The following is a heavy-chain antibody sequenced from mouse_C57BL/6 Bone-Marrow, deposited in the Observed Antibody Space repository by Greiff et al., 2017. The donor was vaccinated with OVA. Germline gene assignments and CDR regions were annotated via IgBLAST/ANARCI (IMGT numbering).Heavy chain of an antibody. V-gene: IGHV5-4*03. J-gene: IGHJ3*01. CDR3: ARDLGRAWFAY. Sequence: TLVDSGGGLVKPGGSLKLSCAASGFTFSSYAMSWVRQTPEKRLGWVATISDGGSYTYYPDNVKGRFTISRDNAKNNLYLQMSHLKSEDTAMYYCARDLGRAWFAYWGQGTLVTVSA. CDR1: GFTFSSYA. CDR2: ISDGGSYT. D-gene: IGHD4-1*01.